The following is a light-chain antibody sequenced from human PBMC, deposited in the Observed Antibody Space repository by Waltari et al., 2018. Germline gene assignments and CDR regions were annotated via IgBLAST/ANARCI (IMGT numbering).Light chain of an antibody. Sequence: SYVLTQPPSVSVAPGQTARITCGGNNIGRESVHWDQQKPGQAPVPVVYDDGDRPSGIPGRFSGSNSGNTATLTINRVEAGDEADYYCQVWDSSSDHLVVFGGGTKLTVL. V-gene: IGLV3-21*02. CDR1: NIGRES. CDR2: DDG. CDR3: QVWDSSSDHLVV. J-gene: IGLJ2*01.